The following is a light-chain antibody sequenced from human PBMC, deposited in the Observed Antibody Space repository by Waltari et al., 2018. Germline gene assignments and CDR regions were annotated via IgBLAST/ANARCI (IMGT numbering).Light chain of an antibody. CDR1: QSVSNW. CDR2: RAS. CDR3: QHYNSYPLT. V-gene: IGKV1-5*03. Sequence: DIQLTQSPSTLPASVGDRVPITCRASQSVSNWMAWYPQQPGKAPKLLLYRASILESGVPSRFSGSGSGTEFTLTISSLQPEDFATYFCQHYNSYPLTFGGGTKVDI. J-gene: IGKJ4*01.